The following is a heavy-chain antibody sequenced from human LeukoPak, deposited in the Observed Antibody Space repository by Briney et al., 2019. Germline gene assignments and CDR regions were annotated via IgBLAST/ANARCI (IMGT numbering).Heavy chain of an antibody. Sequence: GGSLRLSCAASGFTFSSYSMNWVRQAPGKGLEWVSYISSSSSTIYYADSVKGRFTISRDNAKNSLYLQMNSLRAEDTAVYYCARDWAIDYWGQGTLVTVSS. J-gene: IGHJ4*02. D-gene: IGHD3-16*01. CDR1: GFTFSSYS. CDR3: ARDWAIDY. V-gene: IGHV3-48*01. CDR2: ISSSSSTI.